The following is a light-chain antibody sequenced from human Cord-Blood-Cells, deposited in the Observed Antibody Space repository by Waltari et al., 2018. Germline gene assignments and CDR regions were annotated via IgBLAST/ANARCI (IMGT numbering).Light chain of an antibody. Sequence: ELVLTRSPGPLSLSPGERATLSCRASQSVSSSYLAWYQQKPGQAPRLLIYGASSRATGIPDRFSGSGSGTDFTLTISRLEPEDFAVYYCQQYGSSLFTFGPGTKVDIK. CDR3: QQYGSSLFT. V-gene: IGKV3-20*01. CDR2: GAS. CDR1: QSVSSSY. J-gene: IGKJ3*01.